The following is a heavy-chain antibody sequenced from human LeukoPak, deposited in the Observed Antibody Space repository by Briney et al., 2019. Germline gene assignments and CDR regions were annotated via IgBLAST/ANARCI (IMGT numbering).Heavy chain of an antibody. J-gene: IGHJ5*02. D-gene: IGHD2-2*01. V-gene: IGHV3-21*01. Sequence: PGGPLRLSCAASVFTLSNYDMNWVPQAPGKGLEWVSSISTSSRYIYCKDSVRGRFTITRDDAENSLYLEMNSLRAEDTAVYYCARADCSSSTCYLRRSWFDPWGQGTLVTVSS. CDR1: VFTLSNYD. CDR3: ARADCSSSTCYLRRSWFDP. CDR2: ISTSSRYI.